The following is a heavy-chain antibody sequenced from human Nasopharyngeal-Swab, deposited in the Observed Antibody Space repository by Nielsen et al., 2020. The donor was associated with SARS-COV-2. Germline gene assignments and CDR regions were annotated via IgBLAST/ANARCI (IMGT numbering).Heavy chain of an antibody. CDR2: ISSSSSYI. CDR1: GFTFSSYW. J-gene: IGHJ6*03. Sequence: GGSLRLSCAASGFTFSSYWMNWVRQAPGKGLEWVSSISSSSSYIYYADSVKGRFTISRDNAKNSLYLQMNSLRAEDTAVYYCARDQYYDILTWGDYYYYYYMDVWGKGTTVTVSS. V-gene: IGHV3-21*01. D-gene: IGHD3-9*01. CDR3: ARDQYYDILTWGDYYYYYYMDV.